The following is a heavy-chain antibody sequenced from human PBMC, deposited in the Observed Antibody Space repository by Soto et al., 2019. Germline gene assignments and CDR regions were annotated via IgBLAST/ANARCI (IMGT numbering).Heavy chain of an antibody. Sequence: PSETLSLTCAVYGGSFSGYYWSWIRRPPGKGLEWIGEINHSGSTNYNPSLKSRVTISVDTSKNQFSLKLSSVTAADTAVYYCARLGCSGGSCYPYYYYGMDFRAQRTTVTVSS. CDR1: GGSFSGYY. V-gene: IGHV4-34*01. D-gene: IGHD2-15*01. CDR3: ARLGCSGGSCYPYYYYGMDF. CDR2: INHSGST. J-gene: IGHJ6*02.